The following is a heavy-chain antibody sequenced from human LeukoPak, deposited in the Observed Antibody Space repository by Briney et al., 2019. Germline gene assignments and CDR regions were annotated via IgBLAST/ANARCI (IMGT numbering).Heavy chain of an antibody. D-gene: IGHD3-3*01. CDR1: GGSFSGYY. CDR2: INHSGST. CDR3: ARGGLITISGVASSLDY. J-gene: IGHJ4*02. V-gene: IGHV4-34*01. Sequence: PSETLSLTCAVYGGSFSGYYWSWIRQPPGKGLEWIGEINHSGSTNYNPSLKSRVTISVDTSKNQFSLKLSSVTAADTAVYYCARGGLITISGVASSLDYWGQGTLVTVSS.